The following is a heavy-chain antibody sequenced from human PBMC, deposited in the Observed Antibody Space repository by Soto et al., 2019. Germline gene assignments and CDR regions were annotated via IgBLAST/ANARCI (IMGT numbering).Heavy chain of an antibody. V-gene: IGHV3-33*05. J-gene: IGHJ1*01. CDR2: TSYDGSNK. CDR3: ARWGTTGGLDV. CDR1: GFTFRSYV. Sequence: QVQLVESGGGVVQPGSSLRVSCVGSGFTFRSYVIHWVRQAPGKGLEWVALTSYDGSNKYYDDSVRGRFTISRDNSRNTVDLQMDSLRLEDTALYYYARWGTTGGLDVWGQGTLVPVSS. D-gene: IGHD3-16*01.